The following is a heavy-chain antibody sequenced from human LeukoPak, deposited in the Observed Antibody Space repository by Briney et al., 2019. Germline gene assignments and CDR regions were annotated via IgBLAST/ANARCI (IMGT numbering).Heavy chain of an antibody. V-gene: IGHV4-59*08. CDR1: GGSISSYY. D-gene: IGHD3-3*01. CDR2: IYYSGST. CDR3: ARHLGYYDFWSGYSSDAFDI. Sequence: SETLSLTCTVSGGSISSYYWSWIRQPPGKGLEWIGYIYYSGSTNYNPSPKSRVTISVDTSKNQFSLKLSSVTAADTAVYYCARHLGYYDFWSGYSSDAFDIWGQGTMVTVSS. J-gene: IGHJ3*02.